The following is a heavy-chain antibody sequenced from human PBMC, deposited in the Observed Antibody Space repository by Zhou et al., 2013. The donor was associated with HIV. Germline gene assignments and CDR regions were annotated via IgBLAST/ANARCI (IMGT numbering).Heavy chain of an antibody. CDR2: IIPIFGTA. V-gene: IGHV1-69*12. J-gene: IGHJ5*02. CDR1: GGTFSSYA. D-gene: IGHD2-21*01. Sequence: QVQLVQSGAEVKKPGSSVKVSCKASGGTFSSYAISWVRQAPGQGLEWMGGIIPIFGTANYAQKFQGRVTITADESTSTAYMELSSLRSEDTAVYYCAREWDPTCGGDCYYNWFDPWGQGTLVTVSS. CDR3: AREWDPTCGGDCYYNWFDP.